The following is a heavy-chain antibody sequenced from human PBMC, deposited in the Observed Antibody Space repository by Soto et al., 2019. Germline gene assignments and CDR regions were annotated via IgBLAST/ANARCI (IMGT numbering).Heavy chain of an antibody. CDR1: GFTFSDYP. D-gene: IGHD1-26*01. Sequence: QVQLVESGGGVVQPGRSLSLSCAASGFTFSDYPMHWVRQAPGKGLEWGAVISYDGRVKYYVDSVKGRFTISRDDSKNTLYLQMNSLRVDDTAVYYCARDFIVGAPDYFDYWGPGTLVTVSS. J-gene: IGHJ4*02. CDR2: ISYDGRVK. V-gene: IGHV3-30*04. CDR3: ARDFIVGAPDYFDY.